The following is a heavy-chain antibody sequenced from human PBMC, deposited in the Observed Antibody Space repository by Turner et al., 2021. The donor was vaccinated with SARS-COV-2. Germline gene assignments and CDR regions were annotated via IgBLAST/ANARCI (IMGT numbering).Heavy chain of an antibody. CDR1: VIPFSSYG. CDR3: ARPIPSYSSGWYGCYFDY. CDR2: IWYDGSNR. J-gene: IGHJ4*02. D-gene: IGHD6-19*01. Sequence: QVQLVESGGGVVQPGRSLRLSCTASVIPFSSYGMHWVRQPPGKGLEWVAFIWYDGSNRYYAASVKGRFTISRDNSKNTLSLQMNSLRAEYTAVYYCARPIPSYSSGWYGCYFDYWGRGTLVTVSS. V-gene: IGHV3-33*01.